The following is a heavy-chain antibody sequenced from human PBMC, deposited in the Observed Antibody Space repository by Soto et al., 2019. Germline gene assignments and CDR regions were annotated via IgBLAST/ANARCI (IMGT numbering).Heavy chain of an antibody. CDR3: ARDNGSGSYRGTYVD. V-gene: IGHV4-59*12. CDR2: VNYSGST. Sequence: QVQLQESGPGLVKPSETLSLTCTVSGASISSYYWSWIRQSPQKGLECIGYVNYSGSTNYRPSLKSRVTMSVDRAKNKFSQKLASVTAADTAVDYCARDNGSGSYRGTYVDWGQGILVTVSS. D-gene: IGHD3-10*01. CDR1: GASISSYY. J-gene: IGHJ4*02.